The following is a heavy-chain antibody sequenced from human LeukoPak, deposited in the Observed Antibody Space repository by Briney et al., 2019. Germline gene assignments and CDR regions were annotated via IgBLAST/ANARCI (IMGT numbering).Heavy chain of an antibody. D-gene: IGHD1-1*01. CDR1: GYTFTSYG. Sequence: ASVEVSCKASGYTFTSYGISWVRQAPGQGLEWMGWISAYNGNTNYAQKLQGRVTMTTDTSTSTAYMELRSLRSDDTAVYYCARDTSLERPSKLDYWGQGTLVTVSS. V-gene: IGHV1-18*01. CDR2: ISAYNGNT. J-gene: IGHJ4*02. CDR3: ARDTSLERPSKLDY.